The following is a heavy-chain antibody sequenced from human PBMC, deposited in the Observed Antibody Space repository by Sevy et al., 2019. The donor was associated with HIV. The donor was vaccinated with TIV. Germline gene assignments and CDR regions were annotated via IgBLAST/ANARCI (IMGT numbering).Heavy chain of an antibody. V-gene: IGHV4-39*01. CDR3: AASSGWPGQYFQH. Sequence: LETLSLTCTVSGGSISSSSYYWGWIRQPPGKGLEWIGSIYYSGSTYYNPSLKSRVTISVDTSKNQFSLKLSSVTAADTAVYYCAASSGWPGQYFQHWGQGTLVTVSS. CDR1: GGSISSSSYY. D-gene: IGHD6-19*01. CDR2: IYYSGST. J-gene: IGHJ1*01.